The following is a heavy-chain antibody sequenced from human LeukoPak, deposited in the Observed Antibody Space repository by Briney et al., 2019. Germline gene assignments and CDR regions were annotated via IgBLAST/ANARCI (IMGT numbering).Heavy chain of an antibody. Sequence: SETLSLACAVYGVSLRGYYWSWIRQSPEKGLEWIGEISHEGDSIYNPSLKSRLTLSVDMSKNQFSLKLRSVTAADTAVYYCARGRNYVSDYYFDVWGKGTAVIVSS. CDR1: GVSLRGYY. CDR2: ISHEGDS. V-gene: IGHV4-34*01. J-gene: IGHJ6*03. D-gene: IGHD1-7*01. CDR3: ARGRNYVSDYYFDV.